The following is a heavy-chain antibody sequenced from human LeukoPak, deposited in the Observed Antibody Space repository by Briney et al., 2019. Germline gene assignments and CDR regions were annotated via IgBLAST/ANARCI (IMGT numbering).Heavy chain of an antibody. CDR1: GGSFSGYY. Sequence: SETLSLTCAVYGGSFSGYYWSWIRQPPGKGLEWIGEINHSGSTNYNPSLKSRVTISVDTSKNQFSLKLSSVTAADTAVYYCARGVYYYGSGSYGYYYYYMDVWGKGTTVTVSS. J-gene: IGHJ6*03. V-gene: IGHV4-34*01. CDR2: INHSGST. D-gene: IGHD3-10*01. CDR3: ARGVYYYGSGSYGYYYYYMDV.